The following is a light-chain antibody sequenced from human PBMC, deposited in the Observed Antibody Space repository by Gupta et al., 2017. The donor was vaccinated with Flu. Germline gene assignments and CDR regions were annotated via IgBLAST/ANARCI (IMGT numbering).Light chain of an antibody. V-gene: IGLV7-46*01. CDR2: DTD. CDR3: FRADSDDRGV. CDR1: TGAVTSGHY. J-gene: IGLJ3*02. Sequence: TATITCGLSTGAVTSGHYPYWCQQKPAQAHRTLIFDTDNKHAWTPARFSGSVGGGTAALTLSGAQQEEEADYYCFRADSDDRGVFGGGTKLTVL.